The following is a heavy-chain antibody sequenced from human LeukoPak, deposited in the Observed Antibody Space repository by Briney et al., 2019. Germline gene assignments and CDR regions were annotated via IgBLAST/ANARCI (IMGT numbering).Heavy chain of an antibody. D-gene: IGHD1-26*01. CDR3: AKGPRGSYLDY. J-gene: IGHJ4*02. V-gene: IGHV3-33*06. CDR2: IWYDGSNK. CDR1: GFTFSSYG. Sequence: GRSLRLSSAASGFTFSSYGMHWVRQAPGKGLEWVAVIWYDGSNKYYADSVKGRFTISRDNSKNTLYLQMNSLRAEDTAVYYCAKGPRGSYLDYWGQGTLVTVSS.